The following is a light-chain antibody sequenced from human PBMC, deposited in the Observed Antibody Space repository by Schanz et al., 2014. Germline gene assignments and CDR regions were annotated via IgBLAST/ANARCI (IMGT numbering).Light chain of an antibody. CDR1: SSDVGGYNY. Sequence: QSALTQPASVSGSPGQSITISCTGTSSDVGGYNYVSWYQQYPGKAPKVMIYDVSNRPSGVSNRFSGSKSGNTASLTISGLQAEDEADYYCCSYVSSSAVLFGGGTKLTVL. J-gene: IGLJ2*01. CDR3: CSYVSSSAVL. V-gene: IGLV2-14*03. CDR2: DVS.